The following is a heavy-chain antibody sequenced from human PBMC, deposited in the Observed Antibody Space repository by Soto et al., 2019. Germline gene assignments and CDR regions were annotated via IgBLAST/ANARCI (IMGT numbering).Heavy chain of an antibody. D-gene: IGHD1-26*01. CDR3: ATGNGPRWELLDYYGMDV. CDR2: FDPEDGET. Sequence: GASVKVSCKVSGYTLTELSMHWVRQAPGKGLEWMGGFDPEDGETIYAQKFQGRVTMTEDTSTDTAYMELSSLRSEDTAVFYCATGNGPRWELLDYYGMDVRGQGTTVTVSS. J-gene: IGHJ6*02. V-gene: IGHV1-24*01. CDR1: GYTLTELS.